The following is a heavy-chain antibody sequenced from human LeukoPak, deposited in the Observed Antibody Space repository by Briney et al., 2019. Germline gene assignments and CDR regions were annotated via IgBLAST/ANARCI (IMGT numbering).Heavy chain of an antibody. CDR3: ARDDLGIAAAGTL. V-gene: IGHV4-39*07. CDR2: IYYSGTT. Sequence: KSSETLSLTCSVSGGSISSSNYYWAWVRQPPGKGLEWIGSIYYSGTTPYNPSLKSRVTISIDMSKNQFSLKLNSVTAADTAVYYCARDDLGIAAAGTLWGRGTMVTVSS. J-gene: IGHJ2*01. CDR1: GGSISSSNYY. D-gene: IGHD6-13*01.